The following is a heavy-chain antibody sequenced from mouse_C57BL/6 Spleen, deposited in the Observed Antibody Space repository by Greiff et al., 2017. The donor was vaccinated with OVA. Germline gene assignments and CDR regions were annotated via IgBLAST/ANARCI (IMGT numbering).Heavy chain of an antibody. V-gene: IGHV5-9-1*02. CDR3: TRAGYGNYGFAY. D-gene: IGHD2-1*01. J-gene: IGHJ3*01. Sequence: EVQGVESGEGLVKPGGSLKLSCAASGFTFSSYAMSWVRQTPEKRLEWVAYISSGGDYIYYADTVKGRFTISRDKARNTLYLQMSSLKSEDTAMYYCTRAGYGNYGFAYWGQGTLVTVSA. CDR1: GFTFSSYA. CDR2: ISSGGDYI.